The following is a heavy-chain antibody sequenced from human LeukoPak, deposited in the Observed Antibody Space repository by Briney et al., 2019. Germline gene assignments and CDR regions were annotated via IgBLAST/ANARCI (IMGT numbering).Heavy chain of an antibody. V-gene: IGHV1-69*13. D-gene: IGHD4-17*01. J-gene: IGHJ4*02. CDR1: GGTFSSYA. CDR2: IIPIFGTA. CDR3: ARELDGDSYFDY. Sequence: GASVKVSCKASGGTFSSYAISGVRQAPGQGLEWMGGIIPIFGTANYAQKFQGRVTITADESTSTAYMELSSLRSEDTAVYYCARELDGDSYFDYWGQGTLVTVSS.